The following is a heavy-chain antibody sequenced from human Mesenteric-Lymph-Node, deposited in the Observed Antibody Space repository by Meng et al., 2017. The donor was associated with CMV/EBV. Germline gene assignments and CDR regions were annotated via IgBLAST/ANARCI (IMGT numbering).Heavy chain of an antibody. CDR3: ARGFYSSSFMYYYYGMDV. CDR2: INHSGST. J-gene: IGHJ6*02. D-gene: IGHD6-6*01. CDR1: GGSFSGYY. Sequence: SETLSLTCAVYGGSFSGYYWSWIRQPPGKGLGWIGEINHSGSTNYNPSLKSRVTISVDTSKNQFSLKLSSVTAADTAVYYCARGFYSSSFMYYYYGMDVWGQGTTVTVSS. V-gene: IGHV4-34*01.